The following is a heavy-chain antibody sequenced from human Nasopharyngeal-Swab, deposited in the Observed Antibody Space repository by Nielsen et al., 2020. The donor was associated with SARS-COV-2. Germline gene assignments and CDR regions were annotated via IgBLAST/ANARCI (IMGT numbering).Heavy chain of an antibody. CDR1: GFTVSSNY. Sequence: GESLKISCAASGFTVSSNYMSWVRQAPGKGLEWVSVIYSGGSTYYADSVEGRFTISRDNSKNTLYLQMNSLRAEDTAVYYCARDLEMAGGLDYWGQGTLVTVSS. CDR3: ARDLEMAGGLDY. J-gene: IGHJ4*02. V-gene: IGHV3-66*01. CDR2: IYSGGST. D-gene: IGHD5-24*01.